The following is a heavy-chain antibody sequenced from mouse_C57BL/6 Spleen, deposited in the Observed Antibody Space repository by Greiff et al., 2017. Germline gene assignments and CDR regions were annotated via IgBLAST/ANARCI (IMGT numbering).Heavy chain of an antibody. V-gene: IGHV3-6*01. D-gene: IGHD2-3*01. Sequence: EVQLQESGPGLVKPSQSLSLTCSVTGYSITSGYYWNWIRQFPGNKLEWMGYISYDGSNNYNPSLKNRISIHRDTSKNQFFLKLNSVTTEDTVTYYCARRGYDGYYPLYFDVWGTGTTVTVSS. CDR2: ISYDGSN. J-gene: IGHJ1*03. CDR1: GYSITSGYY. CDR3: ARRGYDGYYPLYFDV.